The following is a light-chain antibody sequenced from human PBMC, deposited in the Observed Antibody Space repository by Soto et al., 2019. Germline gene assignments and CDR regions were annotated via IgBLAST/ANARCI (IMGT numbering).Light chain of an antibody. J-gene: IGKJ5*01. CDR1: QAISNS. CDR2: AAY. Sequence: DIQMTQSPSSLSASTGDRVAIFCRASQAISNSVAWYQQKPGKPPQLLIYAAYNLQSGVPSRFSGSGSGTDFTLTISSLQPEDVAIYYCQTYNTARPTFGQGTRLEIK. CDR3: QTYNTARPT. V-gene: IGKV1-27*01.